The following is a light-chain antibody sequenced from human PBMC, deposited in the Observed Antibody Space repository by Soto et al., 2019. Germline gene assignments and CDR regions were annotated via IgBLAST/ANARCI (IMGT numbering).Light chain of an antibody. V-gene: IGLV1-40*01. CDR2: AYN. J-gene: IGLJ3*02. CDR3: ATWDDDVSGPV. CDR1: SSNIGAGYD. Sequence: QSVLTQPPSVSGAPGQRVTISCTGTSSNIGAGYDVHWYQQLPGTAPRLLIQAYNTRPSGVPDRFSGSKSGASASLDITGLQTDDEADYYCATWDDDVSGPVFGGGTKLTVL.